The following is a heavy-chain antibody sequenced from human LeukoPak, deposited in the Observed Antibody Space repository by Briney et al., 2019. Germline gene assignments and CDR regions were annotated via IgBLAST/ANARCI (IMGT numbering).Heavy chain of an antibody. CDR1: GYTLSELS. CDR3: ATYSSYSTWFDP. CDR2: FDPEHGET. J-gene: IGHJ5*02. D-gene: IGHD2-15*01. V-gene: IGHV1-24*01. Sequence: ASVKVSCKVSGYTLSELSMHWVRRAPGKGLVWMGGFDPEHGETIYAQRFQGRVTMTEDTSTDTAYMKLSSLSSEDTAIYFCATYSSYSTWFDPWGQGTLVTVSS.